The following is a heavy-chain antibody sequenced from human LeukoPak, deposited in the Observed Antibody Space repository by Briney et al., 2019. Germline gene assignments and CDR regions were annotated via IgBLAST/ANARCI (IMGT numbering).Heavy chain of an antibody. CDR2: ITSGSII. D-gene: IGHD5-12*01. Sequence: GGSLRLSCAASGVTFSSFQTTCGRQAPGKGLEWGSDITSGSIIYYADSAKGRFTITRDNAKNSLYLQMNSLRAEDTAIYYCARAVSGYDYGGSTLDFYYMDVWGKGTTVTVSS. CDR3: ARAVSGYDYGGSTLDFYYMDV. J-gene: IGHJ6*03. CDR1: GVTFSSFQ. V-gene: IGHV3-48*03.